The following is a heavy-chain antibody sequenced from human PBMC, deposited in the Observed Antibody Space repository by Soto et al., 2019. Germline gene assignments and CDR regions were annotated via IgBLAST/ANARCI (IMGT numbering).Heavy chain of an antibody. CDR1: GFTFSSYW. J-gene: IGHJ6*02. V-gene: IGHV3-7*01. CDR2: IKQDGSEK. D-gene: IGHD2-2*01. CDR3: ARDPSIVLVPAATYYYYYYGMDV. Sequence: PGGSLRLSCAASGFTFSSYWMSWVRQAPGKGLEWVANIKQDGSEKYYVDSVKGRFTISRDNAKNSLYLQMNSLRAEDTAVYYCARDPSIVLVPAATYYYYYYGMDVWGHGTTVTVSS.